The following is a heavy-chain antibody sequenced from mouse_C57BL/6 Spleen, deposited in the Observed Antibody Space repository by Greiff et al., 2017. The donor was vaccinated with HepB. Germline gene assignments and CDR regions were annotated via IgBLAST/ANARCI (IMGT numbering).Heavy chain of an antibody. CDR3: ARDSNCDGGNYFDY. Sequence: EVQRVESGGGLVKPGGSLKLSCAASGFTFSSYAMSWVRQTPEKRLEWVATISDGGSYTYYPDNVKGRFTISRDNAKNNLYLQMSHLKSEDTAMYYCARDSNCDGGNYFDYWGQGTTLTVSS. CDR1: GFTFSSYA. CDR2: ISDGGSYT. D-gene: IGHD4-1*01. J-gene: IGHJ2*01. V-gene: IGHV5-4*01.